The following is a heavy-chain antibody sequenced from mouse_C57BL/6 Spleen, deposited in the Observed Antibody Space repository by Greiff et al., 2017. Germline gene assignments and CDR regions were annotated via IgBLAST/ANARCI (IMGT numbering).Heavy chain of an antibody. D-gene: IGHD1-1*01. CDR3: ARDYGSSDWFAY. CDR1: GYAFSSSW. CDR2: IYPGDGDT. V-gene: IGHV1-82*01. Sequence: QVQLQQSGPELVKPGASVKISCKASGYAFSSSWMNWVKQRPGKGLEWIGRIYPGDGDTNYNGKFKGKATLTADKSSSTAYMQLSSLTSEDSAVYFCARDYGSSDWFAYWGQGTLVTVSA. J-gene: IGHJ3*01.